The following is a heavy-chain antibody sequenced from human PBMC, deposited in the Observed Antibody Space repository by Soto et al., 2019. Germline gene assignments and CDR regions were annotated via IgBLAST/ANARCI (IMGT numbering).Heavy chain of an antibody. V-gene: IGHV1-8*01. D-gene: IGHD6-13*01. J-gene: IGHJ6*02. CDR2: MNPNSGNT. CDR1: GYTFTSYD. Sequence: QVQLVQSGAEVKKPGASVKVSCKASGYTFTSYDINWVRQATGQGLEWMGWMNPNSGNTGYAQKFQGRVTMTRNTSISTAYMEMSSLSAEATAVYYCARRGYSSSWYYYSYYGMDVWGQGTTVTVSS. CDR3: ARRGYSSSWYYYSYYGMDV.